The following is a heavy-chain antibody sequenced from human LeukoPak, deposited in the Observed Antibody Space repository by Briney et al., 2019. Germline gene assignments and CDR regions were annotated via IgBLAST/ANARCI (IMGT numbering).Heavy chain of an antibody. J-gene: IGHJ5*02. Sequence: PSETLSLTCTVPGGSISSYYWSWIRQPPGKGLEWIGYIYYSGSTNYNPSLKSRVTISVDTSKNQFSLKLSSVTAADTAVYYCARGYCSGGSCDWFDPWGQGTLVTVSS. CDR3: ARGYCSGGSCDWFDP. CDR2: IYYSGST. V-gene: IGHV4-59*01. D-gene: IGHD2-15*01. CDR1: GGSISSYY.